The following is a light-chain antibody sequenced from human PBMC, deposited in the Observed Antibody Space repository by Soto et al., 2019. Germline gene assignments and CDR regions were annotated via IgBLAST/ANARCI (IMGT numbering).Light chain of an antibody. V-gene: IGKV3-20*01. CDR3: QQYDEPPI. J-gene: IGKJ4*01. CDR1: QSVSSNY. Sequence: EIVLTQSPDTLSLSPGERASLSCRVSQSVSSNYLAWYQQTPGQAPRLLIYGVSTRATGIPDRFRGSGSGTDFTLTITRLEPEAVAVYWCQQYDEPPIFGGGTKVEIK. CDR2: GVS.